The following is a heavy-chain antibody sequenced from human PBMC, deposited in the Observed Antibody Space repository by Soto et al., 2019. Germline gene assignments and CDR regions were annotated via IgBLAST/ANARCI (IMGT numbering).Heavy chain of an antibody. CDR1: VHTLWTYA. Sequence: VSWAPSVHTLWTYATICVRRAPAPGLEWMGGIIPIFGTANYAQKFQGRVTITADKSTSTAYMELSSLRSEDTAVYYCAREVTVAGYYYYYYGMNGWGRESTVTIS. D-gene: IGHD6-19*01. J-gene: IGHJ6*02. CDR2: IIPIFGTA. CDR3: AREVTVAGYYYYYYGMNG. V-gene: IGHV1-69*06.